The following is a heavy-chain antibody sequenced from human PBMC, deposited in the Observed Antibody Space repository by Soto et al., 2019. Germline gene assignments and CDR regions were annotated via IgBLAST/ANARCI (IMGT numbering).Heavy chain of an antibody. CDR3: AKGAGPPWFDP. Sequence: QVQLQESGPGLVKPSETLSLICSVSGGSLSGYHWSWIRQPAGKGLEWLGRIQTNGHTDYDPSLKSRVTISIDTSNNQFSLTMTSVTAADTAVYFCAKGAGPPWFDPWGQGTLVTVSS. V-gene: IGHV4-4*07. CDR1: GGSLSGYH. J-gene: IGHJ5*02. CDR2: IQTNGHT.